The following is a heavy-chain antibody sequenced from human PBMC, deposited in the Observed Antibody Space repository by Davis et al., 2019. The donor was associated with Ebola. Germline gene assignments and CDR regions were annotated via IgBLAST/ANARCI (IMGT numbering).Heavy chain of an antibody. J-gene: IGHJ6*02. D-gene: IGHD5-24*01. CDR2: IYPGDSDT. V-gene: IGHV5-51*01. CDR1: GYSFTSYW. Sequence: GESLKISCKGSGYSFTSYWIGWVRQMPGKGLEWMGIIYPGDSDTRYSPSFQGQVTISADKSISTAYLQWSSLKASDTAMYYCARLLEMATITAPDYYYYGMDVWGQGTTVTVSS. CDR3: ARLLEMATITAPDYYYYGMDV.